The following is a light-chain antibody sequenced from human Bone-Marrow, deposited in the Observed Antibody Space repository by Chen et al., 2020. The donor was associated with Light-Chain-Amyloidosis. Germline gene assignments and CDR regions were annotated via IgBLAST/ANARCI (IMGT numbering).Light chain of an antibody. V-gene: IGLV1-40*01. CDR1: SSNIGAGYD. J-gene: IGLJ2*01. Sequence: QSVLTQPPSVSGAPGQSVSISFTGSSSNIGAGYDVQWYQQLPGTAPKLIIFGNSNRPAGVPDRFSGSKSGTSTSLAITGLQAEDEADYYCQSYDSSLTGLVFGGGTKLTVL. CDR3: QSYDSSLTGLV. CDR2: GNS.